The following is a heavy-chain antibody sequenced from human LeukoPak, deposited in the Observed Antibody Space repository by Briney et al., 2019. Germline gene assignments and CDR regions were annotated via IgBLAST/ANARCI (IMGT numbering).Heavy chain of an antibody. V-gene: IGHV4-4*02. CDR3: ARGLLHRYFDL. CDR2: IYHSGST. Sequence: GSLRLSCAASGFTFSSYSMNWVRQPPGKGLEWIGEIYHSGSTNYNPSLKSRVTISVDKSKNQFSLKLSSVTAADTAVYYCARGLLHRYFDLWGRGTLVTVSS. J-gene: IGHJ2*01. CDR1: GFTFSSYSM.